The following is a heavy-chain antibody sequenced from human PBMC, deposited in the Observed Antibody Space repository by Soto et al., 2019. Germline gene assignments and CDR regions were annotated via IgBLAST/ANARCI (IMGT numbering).Heavy chain of an antibody. J-gene: IGHJ3*02. CDR2: ISGSGGST. V-gene: IGHV3-23*01. Sequence: GGSLRLSCAASGFIFSTYAMNWVRQAPGKGLEYVSAISGSGGSTYYAESVRGRFTISRDNSINTLYLQMSSLRTEDTAVYYSAHPRGYGVFDAVDIWGQGTMVTVSS. D-gene: IGHD4-17*01. CDR3: AHPRGYGVFDAVDI. CDR1: GFIFSTYA.